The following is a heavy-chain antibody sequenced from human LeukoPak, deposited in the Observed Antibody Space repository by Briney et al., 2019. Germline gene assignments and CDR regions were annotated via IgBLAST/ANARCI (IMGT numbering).Heavy chain of an antibody. CDR2: ISSSGSTI. CDR1: GFTFSDYY. V-gene: IGHV3-11*01. CDR3: AKDRSSSRFETFHH. Sequence: GGSLRLSCAASGFTFSDYYMSWIRQAPGKGLEWVSYISSSGSTIYYPDSVKGRFTISRDNAKNSLYLQMNSLRAEDTAFYYCAKDRSSSRFETFHHWGQGTLVTVSS. J-gene: IGHJ1*01. D-gene: IGHD6-13*01.